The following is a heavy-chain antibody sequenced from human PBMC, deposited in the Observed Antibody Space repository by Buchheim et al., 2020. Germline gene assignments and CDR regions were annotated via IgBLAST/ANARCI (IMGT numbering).Heavy chain of an antibody. J-gene: IGHJ4*02. V-gene: IGHV3-30*18. Sequence: QVQLVESGGGVVQPGRSLRLSCAASGFTFSSYGMHWVRQAPGKGLEWVAVITYDGSNKYYADSVKGRFTISRDNSKKTVYRQMVRLRTEDTAVYYCANDYGNCNSWFFDYWGQGAL. CDR3: ANDYGNCNSWFFDY. CDR1: GFTFSSYG. CDR2: ITYDGSNK. D-gene: IGHD6-13*01.